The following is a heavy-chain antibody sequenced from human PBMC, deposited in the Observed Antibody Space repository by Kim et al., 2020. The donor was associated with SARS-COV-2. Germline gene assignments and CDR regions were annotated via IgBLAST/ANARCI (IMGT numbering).Heavy chain of an antibody. J-gene: IGHJ4*02. Sequence: SETLSLTCTVSGGSISSSSYYWGWIRQPPGKGLEWIGSIYYSGSTYYNPSLKSRVTISVDTSKNQFSLKLSSVTAADTAVYYCAGRADYFWTTGRDYWGPGTLVTVSS. CDR1: GGSISSSSYY. V-gene: IGHV4-39*01. D-gene: IGHD3-3*01. CDR2: IYYSGST. CDR3: AGRADYFWTTGRDY.